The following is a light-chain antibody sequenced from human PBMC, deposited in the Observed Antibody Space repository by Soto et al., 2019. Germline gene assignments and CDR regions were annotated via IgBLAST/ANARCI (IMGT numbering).Light chain of an antibody. V-gene: IGKV3-11*01. CDR3: QQRTNWPT. CDR1: QSVRSY. J-gene: IGKJ4*01. CDR2: DAS. Sequence: EIVLTQSPATLSLSPGERATLSCRASQSVRSYLAWYQQKPGQAPRVLIYDASNRATGIPARCSGSGSGTDFTLTISSLEPEDFAVYYCQQRTNWPTFGGGTKVEIK.